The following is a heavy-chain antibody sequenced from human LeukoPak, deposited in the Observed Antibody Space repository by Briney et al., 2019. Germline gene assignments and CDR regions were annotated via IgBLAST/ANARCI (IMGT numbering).Heavy chain of an antibody. Sequence: GASVKVSCKASGFTFTSSAMQWVRQARGQRLEWIGWIVVGSGNTNYAQKFQERVTITRDMSTSTAYMELSSLRAEDTAVYYCARGLWEDQLLWPPESNWFDPWGQGTLVTVSS. V-gene: IGHV1-58*02. J-gene: IGHJ5*02. CDR1: GFTFTSSA. D-gene: IGHD2-2*01. CDR2: IVVGSGNT. CDR3: ARGLWEDQLLWPPESNWFDP.